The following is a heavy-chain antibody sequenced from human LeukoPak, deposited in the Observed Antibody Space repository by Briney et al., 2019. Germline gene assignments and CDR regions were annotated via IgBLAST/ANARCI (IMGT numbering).Heavy chain of an antibody. CDR2: IKEDGSEK. CDR3: ARHGRHNFDY. V-gene: IGHV3-7*01. CDR1: GLTFSNHW. J-gene: IGHJ4*02. Sequence: GGSLRLSCAASGLTFSNHWMSWVRQAPGEGLGWVANIKEDGSEKYYGDSVRGRFTISRDNAKSSLNLQMSSLRADDTAVYYCARHGRHNFDYWGQGTLVTVSS. D-gene: IGHD5-24*01.